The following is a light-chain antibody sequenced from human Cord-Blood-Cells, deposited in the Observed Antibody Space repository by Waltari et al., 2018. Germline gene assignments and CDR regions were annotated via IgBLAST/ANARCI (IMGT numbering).Light chain of an antibody. Sequence: QSALTQPASASGSPGQSITISCTGTSSDLGIYHLVSWYQQHPGKAPKRMIYEGSKRPSGVSNRFSGSKSGNTASLTISGLQAEDEADYYCCSYAGSYVFGTGTKVTVL. V-gene: IGLV2-23*01. CDR1: SSDLGIYHL. CDR3: CSYAGSYV. CDR2: EGS. J-gene: IGLJ1*01.